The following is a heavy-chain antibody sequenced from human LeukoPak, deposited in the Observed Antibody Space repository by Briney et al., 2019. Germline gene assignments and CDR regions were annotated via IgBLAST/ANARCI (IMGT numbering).Heavy chain of an antibody. V-gene: IGHV1-2*06. Sequence: GASVKVSCKASGYSFTGYYIHWVRQAPGQGLEWMGRISPYSGETKYGQNFQGRVTMTTDTSISTAYMELSSLISDDTAVYYCARDDNNSDRWFDPWGQGTLVTVSS. D-gene: IGHD4-11*01. J-gene: IGHJ5*02. CDR2: ISPYSGET. CDR1: GYSFTGYY. CDR3: ARDDNNSDRWFDP.